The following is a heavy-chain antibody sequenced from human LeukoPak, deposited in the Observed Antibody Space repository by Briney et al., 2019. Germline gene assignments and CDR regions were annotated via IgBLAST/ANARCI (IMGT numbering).Heavy chain of an antibody. CDR2: IYYSGST. Sequence: SETLSLTCIVSGGSFSSSSYYWGWIRQPPGKGLEWIGSIYYSGSTYYNPSLKSRVTISVDTSKNQFSLKLSSVTAADTAVYYCARLARIAAAGTQAFDIWGQGTMVTVSS. CDR3: ARLARIAAAGTQAFDI. J-gene: IGHJ3*02. CDR1: GGSFSSSSYY. D-gene: IGHD6-13*01. V-gene: IGHV4-39*01.